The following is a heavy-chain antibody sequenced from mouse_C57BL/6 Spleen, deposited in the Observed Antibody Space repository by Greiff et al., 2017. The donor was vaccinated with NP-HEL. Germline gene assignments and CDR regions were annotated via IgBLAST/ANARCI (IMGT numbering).Heavy chain of an antibody. CDR3: ARGRGFLDY. V-gene: IGHV1-52*01. CDR1: GYTFTSYW. J-gene: IGHJ2*01. CDR2: IDPSDSET. Sequence: QVHVKQPGAELVRPGSSVKLSCKASGYTFTSYWMHWVKQRPIQGLEWIGNIDPSDSETHYNQKFKDKATLTVDKSSSTAYMQLSSLTSEDSAVYYCARGRGFLDYWGQGTTLTVSS.